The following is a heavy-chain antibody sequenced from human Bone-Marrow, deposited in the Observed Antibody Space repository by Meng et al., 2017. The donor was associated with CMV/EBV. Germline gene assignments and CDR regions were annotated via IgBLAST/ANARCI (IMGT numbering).Heavy chain of an antibody. CDR3: AFSNCSSTSCWDWFDP. D-gene: IGHD2-2*01. CDR2: TYYRSKWYN. CDR1: VSRNSAS. J-gene: IGHJ5*02. V-gene: IGHV6-1*01. Sequence: VSRNSASWNWIRQSPSRGLEWLGRTYYRSKWYNDYAVSVKSRITINPDTSKNQFSLQLNSVTPEDTAVYYCAFSNCSSTSCWDWFDPWGQGTLVTVSS.